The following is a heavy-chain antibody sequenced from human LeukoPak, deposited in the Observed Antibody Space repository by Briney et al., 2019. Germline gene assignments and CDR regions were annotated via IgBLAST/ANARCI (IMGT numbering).Heavy chain of an antibody. Sequence: SETLSLTCDVYGESFSGYYWGWIRQPPGKVLEWIGDINDRGRTKYHPSLKSRLTISVHASNNQPPLNLRSVTAGDTTVYYCTVDMVRGHIWGQGTLVTVSS. D-gene: IGHD3-10*01. V-gene: IGHV4-34*01. CDR3: TVDMVRGHI. J-gene: IGHJ4*02. CDR1: GESFSGYY. CDR2: INDRGRT.